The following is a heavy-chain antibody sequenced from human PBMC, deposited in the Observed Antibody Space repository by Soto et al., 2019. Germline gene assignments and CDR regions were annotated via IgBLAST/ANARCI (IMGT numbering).Heavy chain of an antibody. CDR2: IYYSGST. V-gene: IGHV4-39*01. J-gene: IGHJ4*02. CDR1: GGSISSSSYY. D-gene: IGHD3-22*01. Sequence: SETLSLTCTVSGGSISSSSYYWGWIRQPPGKGLEWIGSIYYSGSTYYNPSLKSRVTISVDTSKNQFSLKLSSVTAADTAVYYCATYDSSGYYFTIFWGQGTLVTVSS. CDR3: ATYDSSGYYFTIF.